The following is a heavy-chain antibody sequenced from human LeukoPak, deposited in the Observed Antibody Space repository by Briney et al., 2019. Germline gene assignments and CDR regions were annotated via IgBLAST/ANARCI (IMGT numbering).Heavy chain of an antibody. Sequence: GSPRLSCAASGFTFSSYWMHWVRQAPGKGLVWVSRINSDGSSTSYADSVKGRFTISRDNAKNTLYLQMNSLRAEDTAVYYCAIKRAVTTDFDYWGQGTLVTVSS. CDR1: GFTFSSYW. V-gene: IGHV3-74*01. J-gene: IGHJ4*02. D-gene: IGHD4-17*01. CDR3: AIKRAVTTDFDY. CDR2: INSDGSST.